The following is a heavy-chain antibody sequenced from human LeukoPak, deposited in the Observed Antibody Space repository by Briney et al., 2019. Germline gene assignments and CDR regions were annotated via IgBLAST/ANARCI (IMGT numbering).Heavy chain of an antibody. CDR2: IYYSGST. D-gene: IGHD6-6*01. Sequence: SETLSLTCTVSGGSIGSYYWSWIRQPPGKGLEWIGYIYYSGSTNYNPSLKSRVTISVDTSKNQFSLKLSSVTAADTAVYYCARDIGSSAPNWGQGTLVTVSS. V-gene: IGHV4-59*01. J-gene: IGHJ4*02. CDR1: GGSIGSYY. CDR3: ARDIGSSAPN.